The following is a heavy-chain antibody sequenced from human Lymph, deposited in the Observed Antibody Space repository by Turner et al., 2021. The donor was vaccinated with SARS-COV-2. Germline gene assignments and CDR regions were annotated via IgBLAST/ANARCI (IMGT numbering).Heavy chain of an antibody. CDR2: MNENSGNK. Sequence: QVHLVQSGAEVKKPGPSVKFSCKAPVYTFTSYDINWVRQATGQGLERMGWMNENSGNKGDTERFKGRVTMTRNTSISTDNMEMGSLRSEDTAVYECARGRYSAGGMDVWGQGTTVTVSS. CDR1: VYTFTSYD. J-gene: IGHJ6*02. D-gene: IGHD1-26*01. CDR3: ARGRYSAGGMDV. V-gene: IGHV1-8*02.